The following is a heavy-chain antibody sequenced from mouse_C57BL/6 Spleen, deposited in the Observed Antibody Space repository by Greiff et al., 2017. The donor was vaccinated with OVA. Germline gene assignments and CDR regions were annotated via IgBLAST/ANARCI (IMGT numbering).Heavy chain of an antibody. D-gene: IGHD2-3*01. CDR1: GFTIKNTY. J-gene: IGHJ2*01. CDR2: IDPANGNT. CDR3: ARPLDGYYLYYFDY. Sequence: VQLQQSVAELVRPGASVKLSCTASGFTIKNTYMHWVKQRPEQGLEWIGRIDPANGNTKYAPKFQGKATITADTSSNTAYLQLSSLTSEDTAIYYCARPLDGYYLYYFDYWGQGTTLTVSS. V-gene: IGHV14-3*01.